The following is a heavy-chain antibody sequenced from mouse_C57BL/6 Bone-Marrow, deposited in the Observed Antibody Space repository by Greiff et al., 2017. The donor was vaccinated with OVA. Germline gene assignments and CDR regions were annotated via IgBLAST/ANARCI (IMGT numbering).Heavy chain of an antibody. Sequence: EVKLVESEGGLVQPGSSMKLSCTASGFTFSDYYMAWVRQVPEKGLEWVANINYDGSSTYYLDSLKSRFIISRDNAKNILYLQMSSLKSEDTATYYCARDDGYTWFAYWGQGTLVTVSA. V-gene: IGHV5-16*01. D-gene: IGHD2-3*01. CDR3: ARDDGYTWFAY. CDR2: INYDGSST. CDR1: GFTFSDYY. J-gene: IGHJ3*01.